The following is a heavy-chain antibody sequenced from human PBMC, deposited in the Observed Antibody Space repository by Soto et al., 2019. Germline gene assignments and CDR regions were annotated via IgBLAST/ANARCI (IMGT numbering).Heavy chain of an antibody. V-gene: IGHV1-69*01. CDR2: IIRIFGTA. CDR1: GGTFSSYA. Sequence: QVQLVQSGAEVKKPGASVKVSCKASGGTFSSYAISWVRQAPGQGLEWMGGIIRIFGTAHYAQKFQGRVTIPADESTSPAYMELGSLRSEDTGVYYCARALAVAGTRVRAFDIWGQGTMVTLSS. CDR3: ARALAVAGTRVRAFDI. D-gene: IGHD6-19*01. J-gene: IGHJ3*02.